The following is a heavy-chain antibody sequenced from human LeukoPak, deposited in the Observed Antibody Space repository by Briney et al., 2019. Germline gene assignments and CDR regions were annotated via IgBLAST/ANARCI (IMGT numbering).Heavy chain of an antibody. CDR2: IIPIFGTA. CDR1: GGTFSSYA. V-gene: IGHV1-69*05. Sequence: GASVKVSCKASGGTFSSYAISWVRQAPGQGLEWMGRIIPIFGTANYAQKFQGRDTITTDESTSTAYMELSSLRSEDTAVYYCASVASPATGHFDYWGQGTLVTVSS. D-gene: IGHD2-21*01. CDR3: ASVASPATGHFDY. J-gene: IGHJ4*02.